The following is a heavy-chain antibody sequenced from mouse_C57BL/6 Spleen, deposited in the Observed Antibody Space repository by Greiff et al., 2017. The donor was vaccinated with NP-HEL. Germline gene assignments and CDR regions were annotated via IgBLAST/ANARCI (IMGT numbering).Heavy chain of an antibody. D-gene: IGHD2-3*01. J-gene: IGHJ4*01. CDR2: INPSSGYT. CDR1: GYPFTSYT. Sequence: QVQLQQSGAELARPGASVTMSCTASGYPFTSYTMHWVKQRPGQGLEWIGYINPSSGYTKYNQKFKDKASMTADKSSSTAYMQLSSLTSEDSAVYYCAIDGYLYYYAMDYWGKGTSVTVSS. CDR3: AIDGYLYYYAMDY. V-gene: IGHV1-4*01.